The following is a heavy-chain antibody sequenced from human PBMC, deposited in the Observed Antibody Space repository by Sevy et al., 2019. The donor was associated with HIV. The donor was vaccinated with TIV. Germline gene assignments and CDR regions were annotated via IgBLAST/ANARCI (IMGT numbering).Heavy chain of an antibody. CDR2: ISYDGSNK. J-gene: IGHJ4*02. CDR3: ATGTYDFWSGYSGGDY. V-gene: IGHV3-30-3*01. CDR1: GFTFSSYA. Sequence: GGSLRLSCAASGFTFSSYAMHWVRQAPGKGLEWVAVISYDGSNKYYADSVKGRFTISRDNSKNTLYLQMNSLGAEDTAVYYCATGTYDFWSGYSGGDYWGQGTLVTVSS. D-gene: IGHD3-3*01.